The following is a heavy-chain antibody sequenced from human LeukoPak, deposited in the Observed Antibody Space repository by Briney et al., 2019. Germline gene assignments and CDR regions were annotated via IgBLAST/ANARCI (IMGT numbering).Heavy chain of an antibody. CDR2: ISAYNGNT. CDR3: ARDGQSIAVAGSEGYYYGMDV. CDR1: GYTFTSYG. D-gene: IGHD6-19*01. Sequence: ASVNVSCKASGYTFTSYGISWVRQAPGQGLEWMGWISAYNGNTNYAQKLQGRVTMTTDTSTSTAYMELRSLRSDDTAVYYCARDGQSIAVAGSEGYYYGMDVWGQGTTVTVSS. J-gene: IGHJ6*02. V-gene: IGHV1-18*01.